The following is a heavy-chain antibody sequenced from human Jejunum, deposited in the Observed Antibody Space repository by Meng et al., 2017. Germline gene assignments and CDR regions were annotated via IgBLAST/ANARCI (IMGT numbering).Heavy chain of an antibody. CDR3: ARSPGWYELLTGYYKCYFDY. J-gene: IGHJ4*02. CDR2: IYPGDSDT. V-gene: IGHV5-51*01. D-gene: IGHD3-9*01. CDR1: GYSFTNYW. Sequence: KVSCKGSGYSFTNYWIGWVRQMTGKGLEWMGIIYPGDSDTRYSPPFQGQVTISADESIGTAYLEWSSLKASDTAMYFCARSPGWYELLTGYYKCYFDYWGQGTQVTVSS.